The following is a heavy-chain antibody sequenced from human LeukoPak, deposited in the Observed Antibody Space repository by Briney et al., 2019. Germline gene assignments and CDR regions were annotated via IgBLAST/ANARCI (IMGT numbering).Heavy chain of an antibody. CDR1: GFTFSSYG. Sequence: PEGSLRLSCAASGFTFSSYGMHWVRQAPGKGLEWVAVISYDGSNKYYADSVKGRFTISRDNSKNTLYLQMNSLRAEDTAVYYCATENMGYCSSTSCYGQMGYWGQGTLVTVSS. CDR2: ISYDGSNK. CDR3: ATENMGYCSSTSCYGQMGY. D-gene: IGHD2-2*01. J-gene: IGHJ4*02. V-gene: IGHV3-30*03.